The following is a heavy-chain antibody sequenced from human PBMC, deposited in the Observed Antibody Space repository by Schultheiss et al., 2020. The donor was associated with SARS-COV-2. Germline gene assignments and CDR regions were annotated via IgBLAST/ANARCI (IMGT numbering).Heavy chain of an antibody. CDR3: ARVVAQGLVYYYYYMDV. Sequence: GESLKISCAASGFTVSSNYMSWVRQAPGKGLEWVSGVTGSGGSTYYADSVKGRFTISRHNSKNTLYLQMNSLRAEDTAVYYCARVVAQGLVYYYYYMDVWGKGTTVTVSS. CDR1: GFTVSSNY. J-gene: IGHJ6*03. D-gene: IGHD6-19*01. CDR2: TGSGGST. V-gene: IGHV3-53*04.